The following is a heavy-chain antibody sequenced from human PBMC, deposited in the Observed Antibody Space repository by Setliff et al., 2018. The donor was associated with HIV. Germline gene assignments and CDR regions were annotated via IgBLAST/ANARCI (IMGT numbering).Heavy chain of an antibody. D-gene: IGHD6-13*01. CDR1: GFTFSSYA. J-gene: IGHJ6*03. Sequence: PGGSLRLSCAASGFTFSSYAISWVRQAPGKGLEWVSAVSGGGGSTYYADSVKGRFTISRDNAKNSLYLQMNSLRAEDTAVYYCARVGEESSSSWYANYYYYYYIDVWGKGTTVTVSS. V-gene: IGHV3-23*01. CDR2: VSGGGGST. CDR3: ARVGEESSSSWYANYYYYYYIDV.